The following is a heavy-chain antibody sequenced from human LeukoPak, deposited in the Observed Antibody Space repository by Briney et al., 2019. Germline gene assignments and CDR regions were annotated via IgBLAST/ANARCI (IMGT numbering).Heavy chain of an antibody. CDR2: ISGYNGNT. CDR1: VYTFTIYG. Sequence: GASVKVSCKTSVYTFTIYGVTWVRQAPGQGLEWMGWISGYNGNTNYAQKLQGRVTMTTDTSTTTAYMELRRLTSDDTAVYYCARDRGDTATGGPYFDYWGQGTLVTVSS. CDR3: ARDRGDTATGGPYFDY. D-gene: IGHD1-26*01. V-gene: IGHV1-18*01. J-gene: IGHJ4*02.